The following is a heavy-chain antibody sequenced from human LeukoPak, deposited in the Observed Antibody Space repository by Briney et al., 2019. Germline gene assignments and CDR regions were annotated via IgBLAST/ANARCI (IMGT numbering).Heavy chain of an antibody. Sequence: SETLSLTCAVYGGSFSGYYWSWIRQPPGKGLEWIGEINHSGSTNYNPSLKSRVTISVDTSKNRFSLKLSSVTAAGTAVYYCARIQDIVVVPAAVNWFDPWGQGTLVTVSS. V-gene: IGHV4-34*01. CDR1: GGSFSGYY. CDR3: ARIQDIVVVPAAVNWFDP. J-gene: IGHJ5*02. D-gene: IGHD2-2*01. CDR2: INHSGST.